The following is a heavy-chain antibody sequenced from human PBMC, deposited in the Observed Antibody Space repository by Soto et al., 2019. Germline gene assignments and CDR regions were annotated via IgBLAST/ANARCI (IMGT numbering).Heavy chain of an antibody. J-gene: IGHJ4*02. V-gene: IGHV3-15*01. CDR3: STYDYIWGTDRYRWAY. CDR2: IKSKTDGGTT. D-gene: IGHD3-16*02. CDR1: GSTFSNAW. Sequence: EVQLMESGGDLVKPGGSLRLSCAASGSTFSNAWMTWVRQAPGKGLEWVGHIKSKTDGGTTHYAAPVEGRFTISRDDSKNTLYLHMNSLKTEDTAVYYCSTYDYIWGTDRYRWAYWGQGTLVTVSS.